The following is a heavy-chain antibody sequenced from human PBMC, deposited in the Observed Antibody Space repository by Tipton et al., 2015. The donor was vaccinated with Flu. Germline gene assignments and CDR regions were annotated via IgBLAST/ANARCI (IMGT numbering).Heavy chain of an antibody. CDR3: ARVMRVGAATAYGY. V-gene: IGHV3-21*01. D-gene: IGHD1-26*01. Sequence: SLRLSCAASGFTFSSYSMNWVRQAPGKGLEWVSSISSSSSYIYYADSVKGRFTISRDNAKNSLYLQMNSLRAEDTAVYYCARVMRVGAATAYGYWGQGTLVTVSS. J-gene: IGHJ4*02. CDR1: GFTFSSYS. CDR2: ISSSSSYI.